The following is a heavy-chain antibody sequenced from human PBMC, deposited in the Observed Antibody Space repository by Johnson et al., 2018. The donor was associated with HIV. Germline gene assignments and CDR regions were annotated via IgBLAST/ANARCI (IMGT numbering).Heavy chain of an antibody. CDR1: GFTFSSYD. Sequence: VQLVESGGGLKQPGGSLRLSCAASGFTFSSYDMHWVRQATGKGLEWVSTIGTAGDTYYPGSVKGRFTVSREDAKNSLYLQMNSLRAEDTAVYYCARDQQLVPTGGAFDIWGQGTMVTVSS. D-gene: IGHD6-13*01. V-gene: IGHV3-13*01. CDR2: IGTAGDT. J-gene: IGHJ3*02. CDR3: ARDQQLVPTGGAFDI.